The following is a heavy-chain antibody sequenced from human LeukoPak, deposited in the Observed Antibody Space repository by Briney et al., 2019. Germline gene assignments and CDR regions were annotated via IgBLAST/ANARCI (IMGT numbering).Heavy chain of an antibody. V-gene: IGHV4-59*01. Sequence: SETLPLTCTVSGGSISSYYWSWIRQPPGKGLEWIGYIYYSGSTNYNPSLKSPVTISVDTSKNQFSLKLSSVTAADTAVYYCASRDYYDSSGFDYWGQGTLVTVSS. CDR1: GGSISSYY. CDR3: ASRDYYDSSGFDY. CDR2: IYYSGST. J-gene: IGHJ4*02. D-gene: IGHD3-22*01.